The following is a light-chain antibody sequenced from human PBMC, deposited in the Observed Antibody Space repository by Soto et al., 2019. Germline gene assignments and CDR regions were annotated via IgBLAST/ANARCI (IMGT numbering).Light chain of an antibody. Sequence: QSVLTQPPSVSGAPGQRVTISCTGTSSNIGAGYDVPWYQQLPGTAPKLLIYGNSNRPSGVPDPFSGSKSGTAASLAITGLQAEDEADYYCQSYASGLSDHVVFGGGTKVTVL. V-gene: IGLV1-40*01. J-gene: IGLJ2*01. CDR1: SSNIGAGYD. CDR3: QSYASGLSDHVV. CDR2: GNS.